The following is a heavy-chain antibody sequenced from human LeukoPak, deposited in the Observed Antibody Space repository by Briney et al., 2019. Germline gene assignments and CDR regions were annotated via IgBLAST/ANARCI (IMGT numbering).Heavy chain of an antibody. CDR3: ARDLAGHYYGSGSSFDY. CDR2: IKQDGSEK. CDR1: GFTFSSYW. Sequence: GGSLRLSCAASGFTFSSYWMSWVRQAPGKGLEWVANIKQDGSEKYYVDSVKGQFTISRDNAKNSLFLQMDSLRAEDTAVYYCARDLAGHYYGSGSSFDYWGQGTLVTVS. J-gene: IGHJ4*02. D-gene: IGHD3-10*01. V-gene: IGHV3-7*01.